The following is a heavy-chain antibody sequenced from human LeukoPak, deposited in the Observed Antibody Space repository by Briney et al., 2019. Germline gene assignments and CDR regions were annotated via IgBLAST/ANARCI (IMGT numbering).Heavy chain of an antibody. CDR1: GGSISNYY. V-gene: IGHV4-59*01. CDR3: ARDPSDSGFDP. CDR2: IYYSGST. J-gene: IGHJ5*02. Sequence: PSETLSLTCTVSGGSISNYYWSWIRQPPGKGLEWIGYIYYSGSTNYNPSLKSRVTISVDTSKNQFSLKLSSVTAADTAVYYCARDPSDSGFDPWGQGTLVTVSS. D-gene: IGHD5-18*01.